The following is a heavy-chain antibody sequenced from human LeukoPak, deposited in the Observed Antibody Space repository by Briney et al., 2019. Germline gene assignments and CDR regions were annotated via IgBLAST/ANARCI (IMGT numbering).Heavy chain of an antibody. CDR3: AKGSKLVFITRDHYMAV. D-gene: IGHD3-22*01. Sequence: QVGGSLRLSRAPSGFTFSIYGMHWVRQAPGRGLEWGAFIRHDVSKKYYADSVTGQFTISRDNSKNTLYLQMNSLRAGDTAVYYCAKGSKLVFITRDHYMAVWGKGTPVTISS. CDR2: IRHDVSKK. J-gene: IGHJ6*03. CDR1: GFTFSIYG. V-gene: IGHV3-30*02.